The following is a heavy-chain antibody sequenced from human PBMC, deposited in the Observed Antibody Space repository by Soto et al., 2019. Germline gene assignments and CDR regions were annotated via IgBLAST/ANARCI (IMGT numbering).Heavy chain of an antibody. CDR1: GYTFTGYY. J-gene: IGHJ6*02. D-gene: IGHD4-4*01. CDR3: ATYYSNGYYYYHGMDV. CDR2: INPNSGGT. Sequence: ASVKVSCKASGYTFTGYYMHWVRQAPGQGLEWMGWINPNSGGTNYAQKFQGRVTMTRDTSISTAYMELSRLRSDDTAVYYCATYYSNGYYYYHGMDVWGQGTTVTVSS. V-gene: IGHV1-2*02.